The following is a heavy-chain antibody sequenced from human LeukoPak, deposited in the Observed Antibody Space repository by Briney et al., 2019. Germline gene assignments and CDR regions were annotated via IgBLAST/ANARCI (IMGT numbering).Heavy chain of an antibody. Sequence: GGSLRLSCAASGFTFSSYWMSWVRQAPGKGLVWVANIKQDGSEKYYVDSVKGRFTISRDNAKNSLYLQMNSLRAEDTAVYYCARAPTLVATAIYDYWGQGTLVTVSS. J-gene: IGHJ4*02. D-gene: IGHD5-12*01. V-gene: IGHV3-7*01. CDR1: GFTFSSYW. CDR3: ARAPTLVATAIYDY. CDR2: IKQDGSEK.